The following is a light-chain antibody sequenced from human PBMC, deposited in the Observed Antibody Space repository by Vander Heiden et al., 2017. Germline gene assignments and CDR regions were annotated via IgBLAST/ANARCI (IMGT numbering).Light chain of an antibody. CDR1: NIGSKS. J-gene: IGLJ7*01. V-gene: IGLV3-21*02. Sequence: SYVLTQPPSVSVAPGQTARITCGGNNIGSKSVHWYQQKPGQAPVLVVYDDSDRHSGIPERFSGSNSGNTATLTISRVEAGDEADYYCQVWDSSSDLYAVFGGGTQLTVL. CDR2: DDS. CDR3: QVWDSSSDLYAV.